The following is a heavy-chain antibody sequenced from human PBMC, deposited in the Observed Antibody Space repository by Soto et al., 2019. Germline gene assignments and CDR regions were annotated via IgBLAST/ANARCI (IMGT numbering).Heavy chain of an antibody. CDR3: AREGGFGNYVYYYYYGMDV. Sequence: SETLSLTCTVSGGSISSGGYYWSWIRQHPGKGLEWIGYIYYSGSTYYNPSLKSRVTISVDTSKNQFSLKLSSVTAADTAVYYCAREGGFGNYVYYYYYGMDVWGQGTTVTVSS. CDR1: GGSISSGGYY. D-gene: IGHD4-4*01. V-gene: IGHV4-30-4*08. CDR2: IYYSGST. J-gene: IGHJ6*02.